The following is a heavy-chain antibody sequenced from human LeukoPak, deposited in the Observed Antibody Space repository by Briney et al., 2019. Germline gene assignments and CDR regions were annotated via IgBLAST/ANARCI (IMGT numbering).Heavy chain of an antibody. CDR3: AREVPAARADAFDI. CDR2: INPNSGGT. V-gene: IGHV1-2*02. J-gene: IGHJ3*02. Sequence: GASVKVSCKASGYTFTGYYMHWVRQAPGQGLEWMGWINPNSGGTNYAQKFQGRVAMTRDTSISTAYMELSRLRSDDTAVYYCAREVPAARADAFDIWGQGTMVTVSS. CDR1: GYTFTGYY. D-gene: IGHD2-2*01.